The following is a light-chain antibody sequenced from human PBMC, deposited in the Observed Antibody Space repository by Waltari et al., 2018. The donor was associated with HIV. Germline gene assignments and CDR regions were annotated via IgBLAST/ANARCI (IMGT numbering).Light chain of an antibody. Sequence: QSALTQPASVSGSPGQSITISCTGATSDFGRHTHISWYQQLPGKAPKLIIYDVNKRPSGVSNRYSGAKFCNTASLLISGLQSEDEADYHCSSYTDLTTIFGGGTRLTV. CDR1: TSDFGRHTH. V-gene: IGLV2-14*03. J-gene: IGLJ2*01. CDR3: SSYTDLTTI. CDR2: DVN.